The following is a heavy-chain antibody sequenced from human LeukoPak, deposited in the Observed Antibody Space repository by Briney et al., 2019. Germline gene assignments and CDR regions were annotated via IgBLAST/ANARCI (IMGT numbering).Heavy chain of an antibody. D-gene: IGHD3-22*01. Sequence: GGSLRLSCAASGFTFSSYAMHWVRQAPGKGLEWVAVISYDGSNKYYADSVKGRFTIPRDNSKNTLYLQMNSLRAEDTAVYYCARFGSSGSDADPWGQGTLVTVSS. CDR2: ISYDGSNK. CDR1: GFTFSSYA. V-gene: IGHV3-30-3*01. J-gene: IGHJ5*02. CDR3: ARFGSSGSDADP.